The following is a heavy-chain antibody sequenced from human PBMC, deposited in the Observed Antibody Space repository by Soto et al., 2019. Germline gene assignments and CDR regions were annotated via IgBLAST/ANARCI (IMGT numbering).Heavy chain of an antibody. Sequence: GGSLRLSCAASGFTFSSYGMHWVRQAPGKGLEWVAVISYDGSNKYYADSVKGRFTISRDNSKNTLYLQMNSLRAEDTAVYYCAKDHAYSGSNYYYYYGMDVWGQGTTVTVSS. J-gene: IGHJ6*02. CDR2: ISYDGSNK. V-gene: IGHV3-30*18. D-gene: IGHD6-13*01. CDR1: GFTFSSYG. CDR3: AKDHAYSGSNYYYYYGMDV.